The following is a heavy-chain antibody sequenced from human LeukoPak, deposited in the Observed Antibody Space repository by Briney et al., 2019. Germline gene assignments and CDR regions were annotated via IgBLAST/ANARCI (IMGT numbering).Heavy chain of an antibody. CDR2: IYSGGST. V-gene: IGHV3-53*01. J-gene: IGHJ3*02. CDR3: ARGGSYLSAFDI. CDR1: EFTVSSNY. D-gene: IGHD1-26*01. Sequence: GGSLRLSCAASEFTVSSNYMSWVRQAPGKGLEWVSIIYSGGSTFYADSVKGRFTISRDNSKNTLYLQMNSLRAEDTAVYYCARGGSYLSAFDIWGQGTMVTVSS.